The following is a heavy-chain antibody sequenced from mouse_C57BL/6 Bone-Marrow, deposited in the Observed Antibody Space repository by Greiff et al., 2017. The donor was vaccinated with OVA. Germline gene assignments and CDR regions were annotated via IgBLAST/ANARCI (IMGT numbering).Heavy chain of an antibody. CDR3: AREIYYGNPNFDY. CDR1: GYTFTDYY. V-gene: IGHV1-26*01. J-gene: IGHJ2*01. Sequence: EVQLQQSGPELVKPGASVKISCKASGYTFTDYYMNWVKQSHGKSLEWIGDINPNNGGTSYNQKFKGKATLTVDKSSSTAYMELRSLTSEDSAVYYCAREIYYGNPNFDYWGQGTTLTVSS. CDR2: INPNNGGT. D-gene: IGHD2-1*01.